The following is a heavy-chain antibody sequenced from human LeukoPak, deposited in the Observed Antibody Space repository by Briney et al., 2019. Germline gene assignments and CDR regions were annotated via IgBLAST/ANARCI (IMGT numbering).Heavy chain of an antibody. J-gene: IGHJ4*02. CDR1: GGSISSGSYY. CDR3: AREGGCGDWVDY. CDR2: IYTSGST. V-gene: IGHV4-61*02. Sequence: SETLSLTCTVSGGSISSGSYYWSWIRQPDGKGLEWIGRIYTSGSTNYNPSLKSRVTISVDTSKDQFSLKLSSVTAADTAVYYCAREGGCGDWVDYWGQGTLVTVSS. D-gene: IGHD2-21*02.